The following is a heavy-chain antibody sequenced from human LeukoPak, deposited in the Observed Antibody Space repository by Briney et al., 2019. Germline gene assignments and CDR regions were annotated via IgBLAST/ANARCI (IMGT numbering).Heavy chain of an antibody. CDR2: MSTSGSI. Sequence: SETLSLTCTVSGGSISSYYWNWLRPPVGKGLAWIGRMSTSGSINLNPSLESRVTITLDTSKNQFSLNLRSVTAADTAIYYCARGTSNGDYFQVDYWGQGTLVTVSS. CDR3: ARGTSNGDYFQVDY. J-gene: IGHJ4*02. V-gene: IGHV4-4*07. D-gene: IGHD4-17*01. CDR1: GGSISSYY.